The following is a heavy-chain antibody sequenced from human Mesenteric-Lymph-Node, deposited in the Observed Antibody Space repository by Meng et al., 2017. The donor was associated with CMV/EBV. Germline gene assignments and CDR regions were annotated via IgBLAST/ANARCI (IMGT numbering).Heavy chain of an antibody. CDR1: GFTFTTYA. CDR2: VSYDGSDK. CDR3: VGAPYNFGYYFDF. J-gene: IGHJ4*02. Sequence: GGSLRLSCAASGFTFTTYAMHWVRQAPGKGLECVAVVSYDGSDKYYADSVKGRFTISRDNSKNTLYLQMNRLRAEDTAIYYCVGAPYNFGYYFDFWGQGTLVTVSS. D-gene: IGHD3-3*01. V-gene: IGHV3-30*04.